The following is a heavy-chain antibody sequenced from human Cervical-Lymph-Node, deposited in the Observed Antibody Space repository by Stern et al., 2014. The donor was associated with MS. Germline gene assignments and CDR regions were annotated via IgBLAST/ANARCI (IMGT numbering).Heavy chain of an antibody. CDR2: IYPSGGST. V-gene: IGHV1-46*01. Sequence: QVQLGQSGAEVKKPGASVKVSCKAYGYTFTTYYMHWVRQGPGQGLEWMGMIYPSGGSTSYAPKFQGRVTMTRDTSTSTIYMELSSLRSEDTAIYYCARDRFAFDFWGQGTMVTVSS. J-gene: IGHJ3*01. CDR1: GYTFTTYY. CDR3: ARDRFAFDF.